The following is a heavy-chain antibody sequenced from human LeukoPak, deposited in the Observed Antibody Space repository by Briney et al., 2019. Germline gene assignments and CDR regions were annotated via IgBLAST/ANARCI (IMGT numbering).Heavy chain of an antibody. CDR1: GFTFSSYW. CDR3: AKDHLPGIVVADRDY. CDR2: ISGSGGTT. J-gene: IGHJ4*02. D-gene: IGHD6-19*01. Sequence: LLGGSLRLSCAASGFTFSSYWMSWVRQAPGKGLEWVSAISGSGGTTYYADSVKGRFTISRDNSKNTLYLQITSLRAEDTGVYYCAKDHLPGIVVADRDYWGQGTLVTVSS. V-gene: IGHV3-23*01.